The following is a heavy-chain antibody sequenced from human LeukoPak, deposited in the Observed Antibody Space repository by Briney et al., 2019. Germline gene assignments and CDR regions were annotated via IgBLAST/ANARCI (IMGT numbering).Heavy chain of an antibody. Sequence: GGSLGLSCAASGYTFSSYAMTWVRQPPGEGLEWLSIISSGGGSATYYADSVKGRFTISRDNSRSTLYLQMNSLRVEYTAVYYCENQRWPNQVYGDSGDWGQGTLVTVSS. CDR3: ENQRWPNQVYGDSGD. CDR1: GYTFSSYA. CDR2: ISSGGGSAT. J-gene: IGHJ4*02. V-gene: IGHV3-23*01. D-gene: IGHD4-17*01.